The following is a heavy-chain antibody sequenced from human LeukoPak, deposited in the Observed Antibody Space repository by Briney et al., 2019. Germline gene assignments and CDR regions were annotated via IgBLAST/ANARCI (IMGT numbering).Heavy chain of an antibody. J-gene: IGHJ4*02. CDR3: ASYDILTGLDY. D-gene: IGHD3-9*01. Sequence: ASVKVSCKASGYTFTGYYMHWVRQAPGQGLEWMGWINPNSDGTNYAQKFQGRVTMTRDTSISTAYMELSRLRSDDTAVYYCASYDILTGLDYWGQGTLVTVSS. CDR1: GYTFTGYY. V-gene: IGHV1-2*02. CDR2: INPNSDGT.